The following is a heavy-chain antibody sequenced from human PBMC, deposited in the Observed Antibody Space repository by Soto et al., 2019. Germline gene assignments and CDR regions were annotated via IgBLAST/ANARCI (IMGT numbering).Heavy chain of an antibody. CDR1: GFTFSICG. D-gene: IGHD3-3*01. Sequence: QVQLVESGGGVVQPGRSLRLSCSASGFTFSICGMHWVRQAPGKGLEWVAVISYDGSNKYYADSVKGRFTVSRDNSKNTLYLQMNSLRAEDRAVYYCAKGVQIFGVVSDSYYGMDVWGQGTTVAVSS. CDR2: ISYDGSNK. J-gene: IGHJ6*02. V-gene: IGHV3-30*18. CDR3: AKGVQIFGVVSDSYYGMDV.